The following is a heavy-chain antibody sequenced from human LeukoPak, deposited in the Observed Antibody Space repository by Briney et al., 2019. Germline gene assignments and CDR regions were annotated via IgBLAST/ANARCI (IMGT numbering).Heavy chain of an antibody. V-gene: IGHV3-21*01. J-gene: IGHJ4*02. D-gene: IGHD4-17*01. CDR2: ISSSSSYI. Sequence: GGSLRLSCAASGFTFSSYSMNWVRQAPGKGLEWVSSISSSSSYIYYADSVKGRFTISRDNAKNSLYLQMNSLRAEDTAVYYCATRPPASRDGDYEDFDYWGQATLVTVSS. CDR1: GFTFSSYS. CDR3: ATRPPASRDGDYEDFDY.